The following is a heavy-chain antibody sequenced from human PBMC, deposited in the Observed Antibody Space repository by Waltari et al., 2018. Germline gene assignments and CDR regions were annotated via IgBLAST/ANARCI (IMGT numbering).Heavy chain of an antibody. Sequence: QVQLQESGPGLVKPSETLSLTCAVSGYSISSGSYWGWIRQPPGKGLDWIGSIYHGVGSYYNPTLKGEVTRSGDTSKNQFSLKLSSVTAADTAVYYCARRARSRDGYNYLDYWGQGTLVTVSS. CDR1: GYSISSGSY. CDR3: ARRARSRDGYNYLDY. J-gene: IGHJ4*02. V-gene: IGHV4-38-2*01. CDR2: IYHGVGS. D-gene: IGHD5-12*01.